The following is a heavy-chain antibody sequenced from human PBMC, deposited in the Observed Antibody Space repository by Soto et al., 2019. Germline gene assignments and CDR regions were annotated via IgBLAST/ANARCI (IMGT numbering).Heavy chain of an antibody. CDR3: ARERRWLGGYYYYGMDV. V-gene: IGHV3-33*01. J-gene: IGHJ6*02. CDR2: IWDDGSNK. CDR1: GFTFSIYG. D-gene: IGHD6-19*01. Sequence: QVQLVESGGGVGKPGRSRRLSCAASGFTFSIYGMHWVSQAPGKGLEWVADIWDDGSNKYYADSVKGRFTISRDNSKNELYIQMNSLRAEDTAVYYGARERRWLGGYYYYGMDVCGHGTTVTVSS.